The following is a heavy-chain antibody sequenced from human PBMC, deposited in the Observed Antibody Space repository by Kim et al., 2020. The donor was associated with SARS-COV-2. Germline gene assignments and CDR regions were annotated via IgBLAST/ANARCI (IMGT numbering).Heavy chain of an antibody. Sequence: GGSLRLSCAVSGFIFSDHYLDWVRQAPGKGLEWVARSRNEARRYTTEYAASVRGRFTISRDASKTSLYLQMNSLKTEDTAVYYCARAGTRTAVTTTTYHNMDVWGQGTTVTVSS. CDR2: SRNEARRYTT. CDR1: GFIFSDHY. V-gene: IGHV3-72*01. CDR3: ARAGTRTAVTTTTYHNMDV. J-gene: IGHJ6*02. D-gene: IGHD4-17*01.